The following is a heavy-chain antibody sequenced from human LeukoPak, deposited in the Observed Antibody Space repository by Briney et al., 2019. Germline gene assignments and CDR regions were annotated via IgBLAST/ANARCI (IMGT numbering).Heavy chain of an antibody. CDR1: GYTFTSCG. V-gene: IGHV1-18*01. J-gene: IGHJ4*02. CDR3: ARTRLLWFGELPTATGVY. CDR2: ISAYNGNT. Sequence: ASVKVSCKASGYTFTSCGISWVRQAPGQGLEWMGWISAYNGNTNYAQKLQGRVTMTTDTSTSTAYMELRSLRSDDTAVYYCARTRLLWFGELPTATGVYWGQGTLVTVSS. D-gene: IGHD3-10*01.